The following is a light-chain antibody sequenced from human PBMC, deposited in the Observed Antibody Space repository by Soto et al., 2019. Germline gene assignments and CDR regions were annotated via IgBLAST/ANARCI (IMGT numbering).Light chain of an antibody. CDR3: QHFGGTTFT. V-gene: IGKV3D-15*01. Sequence: EIVMTQSPATLSVSPGGRATLSCSAGQSISDTLAWYQQKPGQAPRLLIYGASTRATGIPDRFSGSGSGTHFTLTISRLEPGDFAVYYCQHFGGTTFTFGQGTRLEIK. CDR1: QSISDT. CDR2: GAS. J-gene: IGKJ5*01.